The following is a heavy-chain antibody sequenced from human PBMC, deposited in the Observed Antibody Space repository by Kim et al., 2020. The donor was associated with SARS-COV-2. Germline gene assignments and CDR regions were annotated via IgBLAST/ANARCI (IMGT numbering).Heavy chain of an antibody. Sequence: SETLSLTCAVYGGSFSGYYWSWIRQPPGKGLEWIGEINHSGSTNYNPSLKSRVTISVDTSKNQFSLKLSSVTAADTAVYYCARGQFSDSSGYYYYYGMDVWGQGTTVTVSS. CDR2: INHSGST. V-gene: IGHV4-34*01. J-gene: IGHJ6*02. CDR3: ARGQFSDSSGYYYYYGMDV. D-gene: IGHD3-22*01. CDR1: GGSFSGYY.